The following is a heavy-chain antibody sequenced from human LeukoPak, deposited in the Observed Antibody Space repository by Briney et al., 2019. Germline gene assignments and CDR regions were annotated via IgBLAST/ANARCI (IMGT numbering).Heavy chain of an antibody. CDR1: GFTFSSYE. J-gene: IGHJ4*02. CDR3: ARELSGTTSYYFDY. Sequence: GGSLRLSCAASGFTFSSYEMNWVRQAPGKGLEWVSYISSSGSTIYYADSVKGRFTISRDNAKNSLYLQMNSLRVEDTAVYYCARELSGTTSYYFDYWGQGTLVTVSS. D-gene: IGHD1-7*01. V-gene: IGHV3-48*03. CDR2: ISSSGSTI.